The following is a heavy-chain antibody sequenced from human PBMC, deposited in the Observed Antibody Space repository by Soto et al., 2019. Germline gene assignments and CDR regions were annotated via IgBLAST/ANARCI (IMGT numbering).Heavy chain of an antibody. CDR1: GFTFSSSG. J-gene: IGHJ6*02. CDR2: ISYDGSNK. D-gene: IGHD3-3*01. Sequence: LRLSCAASGFTFSSSGIHWVRQAPGKGLEWVAVISYDGSNKFYIDSVKGRFTVSRDNSKNTLYLQMSSLRAEDTAVYYCAKDRQADFWRLPSPMDVWGQGTTVTVSS. CDR3: AKDRQADFWRLPSPMDV. V-gene: IGHV3-30*18.